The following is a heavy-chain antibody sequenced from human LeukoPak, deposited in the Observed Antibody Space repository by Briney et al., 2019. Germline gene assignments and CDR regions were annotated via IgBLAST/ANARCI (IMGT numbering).Heavy chain of an antibody. CDR2: IKNKIDGGTT. CDR3: TTAHLNLEHADY. D-gene: IGHD3-3*01. V-gene: IGHV3-15*01. Sequence: MPGGSLRLSCAAYGFIFSGAWMNWVRQAPGKGLEWVGRIKNKIDGGTTDYAAPVKGRPTISRDDPKNTLYLQMNRLKTEDTAVYYCTTAHLNLEHADYWGQGTLVTVSS. CDR1: GFIFSGAW. J-gene: IGHJ4*02.